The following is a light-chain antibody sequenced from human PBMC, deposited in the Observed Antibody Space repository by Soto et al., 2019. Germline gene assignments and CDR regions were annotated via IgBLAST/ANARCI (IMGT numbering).Light chain of an antibody. CDR2: AAS. V-gene: IGKV1-39*01. CDR3: QESFSPLYT. J-gene: IGKJ2*01. Sequence: DIQLTQSPSSLSASVGDRGTITCRASQTIHNFLNWYQQTPGKAPKLLIYAASNLRGGVPSRFSGGGSGTDFSLTINSLQPEDFATYFCQESFSPLYTFGRGTKVDIK. CDR1: QTIHNF.